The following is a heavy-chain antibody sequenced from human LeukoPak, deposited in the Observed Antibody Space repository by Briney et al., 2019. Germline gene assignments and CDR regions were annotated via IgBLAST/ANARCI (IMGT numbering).Heavy chain of an antibody. CDR1: GFTFSSYS. D-gene: IGHD2-2*01. CDR2: ISSSSYI. V-gene: IGHV3-21*01. Sequence: GGSLRLSCAASGFTFSSYSMNWVRQAPGKGLEWVSSISSSSYIYYADSVKGRFTISRDNAKNSLYLQVNSLRVEDTAVYYCARAQAGATSSSGGCYYYGMDVWGQGTTVTVSS. J-gene: IGHJ6*02. CDR3: ARAQAGATSSSGGCYYYGMDV.